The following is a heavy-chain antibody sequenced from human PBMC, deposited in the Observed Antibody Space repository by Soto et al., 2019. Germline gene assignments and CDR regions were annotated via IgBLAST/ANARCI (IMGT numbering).Heavy chain of an antibody. CDR1: GLPFSNYV. V-gene: IGHV3-23*01. J-gene: IGHJ6*02. CDR3: LTHRSGTYCKYQGIAV. D-gene: IGHD1-26*01. CDR2: VTGSGYST. Sequence: GGSLRLSCAGSGLPFSNYVMSWVRQAPGKGLEWVSAVTGSGYSTYYADSVEGRFTISKDNSKDTLYLQMDSLRAEDTAVYYCLTHRSGTYCKYQGIAVWGQGATVTVSS.